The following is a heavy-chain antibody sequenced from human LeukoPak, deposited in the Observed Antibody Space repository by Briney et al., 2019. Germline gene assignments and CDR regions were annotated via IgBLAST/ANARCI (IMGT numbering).Heavy chain of an antibody. V-gene: IGHV3-66*01. CDR1: GFTFSSYA. CDR2: IYSGGST. CDR3: ARDFSSSSGFDY. J-gene: IGHJ4*02. Sequence: GGSLRLSCAASGFTFSSYAMSWVRQAPGKGLEWVSVIYSGGSTYYADSVKGRFTISRDNSKNTLYLQMNSLRAEDTAVYYCARDFSSSSGFDYWGQGTLVTVSS. D-gene: IGHD6-6*01.